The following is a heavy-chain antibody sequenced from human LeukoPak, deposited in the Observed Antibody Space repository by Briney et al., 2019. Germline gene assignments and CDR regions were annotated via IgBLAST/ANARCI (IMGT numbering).Heavy chain of an antibody. J-gene: IGHJ6*03. D-gene: IGHD3-3*01. CDR2: ISYDGTRQ. Sequence: PGGSLRLSCAASGFIFKDYGMHWVRQAPGKGLEWVAVISYDGTRQFYADSVKGRFTISRDNAKNSLYLQMNSLRAEDTAVYYCARAHDFWSGYQYYYYYYYMDVWGKGTTVTVSS. V-gene: IGHV3-30*03. CDR1: GFIFKDYG. CDR3: ARAHDFWSGYQYYYYYYYMDV.